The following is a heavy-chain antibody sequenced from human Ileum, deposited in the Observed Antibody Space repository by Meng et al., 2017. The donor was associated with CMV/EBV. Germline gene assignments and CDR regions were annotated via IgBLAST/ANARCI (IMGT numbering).Heavy chain of an antibody. J-gene: IGHJ1*01. CDR2: IYSGGSST. D-gene: IGHD6-6*01. CDR1: FTFSSYA. CDR3: VKGLYQSSYSSSSEYFHH. Sequence: FTFSSYAMNWVRQTPGKGLEWVSVIYSGGSSTYYADSVRGRFTISRDDSKNTLYLQMNSLRAEDTAVYYCVKGLYQSSYSSSSEYFHHWGPGTLVTVSS. V-gene: IGHV3-23*03.